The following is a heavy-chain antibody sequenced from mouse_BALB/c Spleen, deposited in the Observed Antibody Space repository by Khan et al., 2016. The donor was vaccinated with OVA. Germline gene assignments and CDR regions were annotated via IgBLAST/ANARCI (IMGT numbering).Heavy chain of an antibody. CDR3: VNHGSSSAWFTY. J-gene: IGHJ3*01. CDR2: INPSTDYT. CDR1: AYTFTSYW. D-gene: IGHD1-1*01. Sequence: VQLQESGAQLAKPGASVKMSSQAPAYTFTSYWMHLVKQRPGQGLEWIGYINPSTDYTEYNQKLKDKSTLIVDKTSSKAYMQLTSLTSEDSAVYYCVNHGSSSAWFTYWGQGTLVTVSA. V-gene: IGHV1-7*01.